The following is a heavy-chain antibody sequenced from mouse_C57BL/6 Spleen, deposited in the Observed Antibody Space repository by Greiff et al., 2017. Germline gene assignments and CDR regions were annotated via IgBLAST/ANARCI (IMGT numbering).Heavy chain of an antibody. CDR3: ARGGYDGDCFDY. Sequence: QVQLQQSGAELVKPGASVKISCKASGYAFSSYWMNWVKQRPGKGLEWIGQIYPGDGDTNYNGTFKGKATLTADKSSSTAYMQLSRLTSGDSEVYFCARGGYDGDCFDYWGQGTTLTVSS. D-gene: IGHD2-2*01. CDR1: GYAFSSYW. CDR2: IYPGDGDT. V-gene: IGHV1-80*01. J-gene: IGHJ2*01.